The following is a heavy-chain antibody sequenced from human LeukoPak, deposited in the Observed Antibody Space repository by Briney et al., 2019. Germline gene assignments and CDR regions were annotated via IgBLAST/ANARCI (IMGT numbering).Heavy chain of an antibody. D-gene: IGHD2-15*01. CDR1: GGTFSSYA. Sequence: SVKVSCKASGGTFSSYAISWVRQAPGHGLEWMGRIIPIFGIANYAQKFQGRVTITADKSTSTAYMELSSLRSEDTAVYYCASDCSGGSCYTQHYFAYWGQGTLVTVSS. CDR2: IIPIFGIA. V-gene: IGHV1-69*04. J-gene: IGHJ4*02. CDR3: ASDCSGGSCYTQHYFAY.